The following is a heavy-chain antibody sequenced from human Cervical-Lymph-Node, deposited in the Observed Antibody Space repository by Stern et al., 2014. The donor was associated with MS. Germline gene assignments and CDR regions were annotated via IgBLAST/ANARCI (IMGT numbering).Heavy chain of an antibody. CDR2: IIPIFCST. V-gene: IGHV1-69*01. D-gene: IGHD2-21*02. J-gene: IGHJ5*01. CDR1: GGTFSDYA. Sequence: QVQLVQSGAEVTKPGSSVKVSCKASGGTFSDYAIRWVRQAPGQGLEWMGGIIPIFCSTDYAQNFQGRVTITADESTTTAYMDLSSLRSEDTAVYYCARGAYCGGDCYWGWFDSWGQGTLVTVSS. CDR3: ARGAYCGGDCYWGWFDS.